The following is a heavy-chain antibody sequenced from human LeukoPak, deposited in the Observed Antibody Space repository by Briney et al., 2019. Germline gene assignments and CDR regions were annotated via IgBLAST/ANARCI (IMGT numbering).Heavy chain of an antibody. CDR1: GGSISSYY. Sequence: SETLSLTCTVSGGSISSYYWNWIRQPPGKGLEWIGYIYYSGSTNYNPSLKSRVTISLDTSKNQFSLKLSSVTAADTAVYYCARVADHYYDRQFDYRGQGTLVTVSS. J-gene: IGHJ4*02. CDR3: ARVADHYYDRQFDY. CDR2: IYYSGST. V-gene: IGHV4-59*01. D-gene: IGHD3-22*01.